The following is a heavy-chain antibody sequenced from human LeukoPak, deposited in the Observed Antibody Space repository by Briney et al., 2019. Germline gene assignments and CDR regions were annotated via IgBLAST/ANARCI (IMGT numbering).Heavy chain of an antibody. CDR2: INYRGST. CDR3: ATYKYDYVWGNQHFDY. CDR1: NASISSNTYY. J-gene: IGHJ4*02. D-gene: IGHD3-16*01. Sequence: SETLSLTCTVSNASISSNTYYRAWIRQPPGKGLEYIGSINYRGSTYYNPSLKTRVTLSVDTSKNQFSLNVNSVTAADTAVYYCATYKYDYVWGNQHFDYWGQGTLVAVSS. V-gene: IGHV4-39*07.